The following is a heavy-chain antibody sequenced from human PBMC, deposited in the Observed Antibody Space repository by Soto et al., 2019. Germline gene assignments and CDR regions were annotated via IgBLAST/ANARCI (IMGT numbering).Heavy chain of an antibody. CDR1: GVSITSGSYY. Sequence: HVQLQESGPGPVTPSQTLSLSCTVSGVSITSGSYYWTWVRQSPGKGLESIGYRYYSGNTYYNPSLNSRATISVDTSKNQFFLKLTSVTVADTAVYYCARGGYDTSGQTFIGWGPDCWGQGTLVTVSS. CDR3: ARGGYDTSGQTFIGWGPDC. V-gene: IGHV4-30-4*01. J-gene: IGHJ4*02. D-gene: IGHD3-22*01. CDR2: RYYSGNT.